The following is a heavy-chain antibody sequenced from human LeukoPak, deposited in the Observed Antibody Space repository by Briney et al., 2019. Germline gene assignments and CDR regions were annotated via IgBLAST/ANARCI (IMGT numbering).Heavy chain of an antibody. D-gene: IGHD4/OR15-4a*01. Sequence: GGSLRLSCAASGFTFSSYSMNWVRQAPGKGLEWVSSISSSSSYIYYADSVKGRFTISGDNAKNSLYLQMNSLRAEDTAVYYCASWGLWSRYGMDVWGQGTTVTVSS. V-gene: IGHV3-21*01. CDR2: ISSSSSYI. CDR1: GFTFSSYS. J-gene: IGHJ6*02. CDR3: ASWGLWSRYGMDV.